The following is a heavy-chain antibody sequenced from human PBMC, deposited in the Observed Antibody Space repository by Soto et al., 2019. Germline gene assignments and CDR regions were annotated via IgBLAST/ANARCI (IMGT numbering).Heavy chain of an antibody. CDR3: AAHGWGTSFYFDY. J-gene: IGHJ4*02. CDR2: ITYNGSDK. D-gene: IGHD3-10*01. V-gene: IGHV3-30-3*01. Sequence: QVQLVESGGGEVQPGRSLRLSCAASGFSFSKYAMHWVRRAPAKGLERVAVITYNGSDKFYADSVKGRFTISRDNSKNTLYLQMNSLRAEDTAVYYCAAHGWGTSFYFDYWSQGTLVTVSS. CDR1: GFSFSKYA.